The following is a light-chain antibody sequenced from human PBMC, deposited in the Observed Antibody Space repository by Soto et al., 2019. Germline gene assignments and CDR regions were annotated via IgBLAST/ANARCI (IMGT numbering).Light chain of an antibody. CDR2: YNS. CDR1: NIGYEN. V-gene: IGLV3-21*01. J-gene: IGLJ3*02. CDR3: QVWHSSSEHWV. Sequence: SYELAQPPSVSVAPGKTARITCDNIGYENVHWYKQKPGQAPVLVMFYNSERSSGIPERLSGSNSGNTATLTINRVEAGDEADYYCQVWHSSSEHWVFGGGTKVTVL.